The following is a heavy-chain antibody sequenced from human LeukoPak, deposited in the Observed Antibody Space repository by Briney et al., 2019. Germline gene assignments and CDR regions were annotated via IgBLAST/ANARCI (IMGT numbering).Heavy chain of an antibody. J-gene: IGHJ1*01. CDR3: AKDTGYSSGWPAEYFQH. V-gene: IGHV3-53*01. Sequence: PGGSLRLSCAASGFTVSNNYMNWVRQARGEGLERVSVIYRGGNTYYADSVKGRFTISRDNSKNTLYLQMNSLRAEDTDVYYCAKDTGYSSGWPAEYFQHWGQGTLVTVSS. CDR1: GFTVSNNY. CDR2: IYRGGNT. D-gene: IGHD6-19*01.